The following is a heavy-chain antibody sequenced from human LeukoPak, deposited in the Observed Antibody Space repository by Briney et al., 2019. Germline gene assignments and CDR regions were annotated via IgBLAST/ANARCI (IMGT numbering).Heavy chain of an antibody. J-gene: IGHJ6*03. CDR3: AASRRDGYNLYYYYYMDV. Sequence: SVKVSCKASGGTFSSYAISWVRQAPGQGLEWMGGIIPIFGTANYAQKFQGRVTITADESTSTAYMELSSLRSEDTAVYYYAASRRDGYNLYYYYYMDVWGKGTTVTVSS. V-gene: IGHV1-69*13. D-gene: IGHD5-24*01. CDR1: GGTFSSYA. CDR2: IIPIFGTA.